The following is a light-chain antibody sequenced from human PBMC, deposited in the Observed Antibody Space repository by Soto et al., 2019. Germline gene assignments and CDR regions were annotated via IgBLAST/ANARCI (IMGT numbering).Light chain of an antibody. Sequence: EILMTQSPATLAVSPGERATLSCRASQSISRNLAWYQQKPGQTPRLLIYAASTRATGLPARFSGSGSGTEFTLTISSLQSEDFEVYSCQQYNNWPLTFGQGTKVDIK. J-gene: IGKJ1*01. CDR2: AAS. V-gene: IGKV3-15*01. CDR3: QQYNNWPLT. CDR1: QSISRN.